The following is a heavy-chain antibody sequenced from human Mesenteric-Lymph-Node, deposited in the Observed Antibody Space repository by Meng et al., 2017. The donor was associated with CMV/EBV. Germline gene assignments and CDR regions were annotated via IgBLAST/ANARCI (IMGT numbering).Heavy chain of an antibody. V-gene: IGHV4-59*01. CDR1: GGSISAYS. J-gene: IGHJ3*01. CDR2: ISHSGGI. CDR3: ATSKGYCSSPACYPAFDF. D-gene: IGHD2-2*01. Sequence: SETLSLTCSVSGGSISAYSWTWLRQSPGKGLEWFGAISHSGGIDYNPSLKSRLTISLHTSKNQVSLQLTSVTAVDTAVYYCATSKGYCSSPACYPAFDFWGQGTRVTVSS.